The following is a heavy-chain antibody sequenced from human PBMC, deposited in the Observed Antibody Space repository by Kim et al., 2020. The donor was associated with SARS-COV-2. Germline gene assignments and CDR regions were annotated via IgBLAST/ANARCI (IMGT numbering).Heavy chain of an antibody. J-gene: IGHJ5*02. CDR1: GFNFRSFA. D-gene: IGHD2-15*01. CDR3: ARLRMAPPKHRALDP. Sequence: GGSLRLSCVASGFNFRSFAMHWVRQTPGRGLEWVSLISYDGKEKDYADSVRGRFTISKDMSRNTLFLEMNSLSFDDTGMYYCARLRMAPPKHRALDPWG. CDR2: ISYDGKEK. V-gene: IGHV3-30*04.